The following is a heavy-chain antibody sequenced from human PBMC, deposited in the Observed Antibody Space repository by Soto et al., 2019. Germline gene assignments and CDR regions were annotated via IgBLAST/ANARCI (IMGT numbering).Heavy chain of an antibody. J-gene: IGHJ6*03. Sequence: ESGGGLVQPGRSLRLACAASGFTFDQYTMHWVRQAPGKGLEWVSSITWHSGTIGYADSVKGRFTISRDNAKNSLYLQMNSLRGEDMALYYCAKEMITFGDFNYYYMDVWGNGTTVTVSS. CDR1: GFTFDQYT. V-gene: IGHV3-9*03. CDR2: ITWHSGTI. D-gene: IGHD3-16*01. CDR3: AKEMITFGDFNYYYMDV.